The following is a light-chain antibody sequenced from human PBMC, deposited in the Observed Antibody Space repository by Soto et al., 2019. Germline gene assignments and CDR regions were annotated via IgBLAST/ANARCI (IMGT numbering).Light chain of an antibody. V-gene: IGKV1-5*03. CDR3: QQYNSYQYT. CDR2: KAS. Sequence: DIQMTQSPSTLSASVGDRVTITCRASQSISTWLAWYRQKPGKDPKLLIYKASSLESGVPSRFSGSGSGTEFTLTISSLQPDDFATYYYQQYNSYQYTFGQGTKVDIK. CDR1: QSISTW. J-gene: IGKJ2*01.